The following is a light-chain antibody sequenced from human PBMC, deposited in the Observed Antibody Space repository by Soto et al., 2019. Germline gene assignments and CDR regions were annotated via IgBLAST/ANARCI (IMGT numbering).Light chain of an antibody. CDR2: GAS. CDR3: QHYVTSLTT. CDR1: QSISDT. Sequence: EIVMTQSPATLSVSPGGRATLSCRASQSISDTLSWYQQKPGQAPRLLIYGASKRAPGIPDRFIGSGSGTDFTLTISRLEPEDFAVYYCQHYVTSLTTFGQGTKVDIK. V-gene: IGKV3-20*01. J-gene: IGKJ1*01.